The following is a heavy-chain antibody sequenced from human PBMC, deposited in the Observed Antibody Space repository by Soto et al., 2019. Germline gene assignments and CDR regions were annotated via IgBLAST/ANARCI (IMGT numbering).Heavy chain of an antibody. CDR2: INAGNGNT. D-gene: IGHD2-2*01. CDR1: VYTFTSYA. V-gene: IGHV1-3*01. Sequence: ASVKFSCKASVYTFTSYAMHWVRQAPGQRLEWMGWINAGNGNTKYSQKFQGRVTITRDTSASTAYMELSSLSFEDTAVYFCATAIADDAFDVWGRGTMVTVSS. J-gene: IGHJ3*01. CDR3: ATAIADDAFDV.